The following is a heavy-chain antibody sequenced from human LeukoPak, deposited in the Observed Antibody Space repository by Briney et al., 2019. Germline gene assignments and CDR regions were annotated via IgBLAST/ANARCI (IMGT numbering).Heavy chain of an antibody. CDR3: ARENGYLREAAFDI. J-gene: IGHJ3*02. CDR1: GGSISSGNYY. V-gene: IGHV4-61*02. D-gene: IGHD5-18*01. CDR2: IYSSGST. Sequence: SETLSLTCTVSGGSISSGNYYWSWIRQPAGKGLEWIGRIYSSGSTNYNPSLKSRVTISEDTSKNQFSLKLTSVTAADTAVYYCARENGYLREAAFDIWGQGTMVTVSS.